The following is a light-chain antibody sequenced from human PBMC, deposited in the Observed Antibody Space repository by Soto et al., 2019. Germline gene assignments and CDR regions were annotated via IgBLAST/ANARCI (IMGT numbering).Light chain of an antibody. CDR1: QSVSSSY. V-gene: IGKV3-20*01. CDR3: QQYGSSPIT. J-gene: IGKJ5*01. Sequence: EIVLTQSPGTLSLSPGESATLSCRASQSVSSSYLAWYQQKPGQAPRLLIYGASSRATGIPDRVSGSGSGKDVTLTISRLEPEDGAVYDGQQYGSSPITFGQGTRLEI. CDR2: GAS.